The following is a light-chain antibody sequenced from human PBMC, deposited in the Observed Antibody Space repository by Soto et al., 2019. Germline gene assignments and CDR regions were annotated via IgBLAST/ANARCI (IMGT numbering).Light chain of an antibody. V-gene: IGLV2-14*01. J-gene: IGLJ3*02. CDR3: SSYTSSSTNWV. CDR2: EVS. CDR1: DNDVGAYNH. Sequence: QSVLTQPASVSGSPGQSITISCSGTDNDVGAYNHVSWYQQHPGKAPKLMIYEVSNRPSGVSNRFSGSKSGNTASLTISGLQAEDEADYYCSSYTSSSTNWVFGGGTKLTVL.